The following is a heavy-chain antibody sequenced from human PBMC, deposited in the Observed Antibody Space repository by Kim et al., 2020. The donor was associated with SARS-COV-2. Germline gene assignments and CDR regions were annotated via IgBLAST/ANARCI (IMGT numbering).Heavy chain of an antibody. CDR1: GYTFTSYY. D-gene: IGHD2-15*01. CDR3: AREVGGIVANYGMDV. V-gene: IGHV1-46*01. CDR2: INPSGGST. J-gene: IGHJ6*02. Sequence: ASVKVSCKASGYTFTSYYMHWVRQAPGQGLEWMGIINPSGGSTSYAQKFQGRVTMTRDTSTSTVYMELSSLRSEDTAVYYCAREVGGIVANYGMDVWGQGTTVTVSS.